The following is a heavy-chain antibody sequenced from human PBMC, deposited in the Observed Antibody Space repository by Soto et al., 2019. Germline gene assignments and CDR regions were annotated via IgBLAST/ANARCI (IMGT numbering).Heavy chain of an antibody. CDR2: IHHSGST. Sequence: SLTCSVYGASFSGYYWSWIRQSPGKGLEWIGEIHHSGSTHYNPSLKSRLTFSIDESQSQFYMMLTSVTAADTALYFCARGRSTSGYDSWGQGSLVTVSS. D-gene: IGHD6-6*01. CDR1: GASFSGYY. CDR3: ARGRSTSGYDS. V-gene: IGHV4-34*01. J-gene: IGHJ4*02.